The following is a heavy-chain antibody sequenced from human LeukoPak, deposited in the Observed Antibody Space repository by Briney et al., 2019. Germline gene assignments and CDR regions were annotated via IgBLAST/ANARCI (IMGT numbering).Heavy chain of an antibody. V-gene: IGHV3-23*01. D-gene: IGHD5-18*01. Sequence: GGSLRLSCAASGFTFSSYAMSWVRQAPGKGLEWVSAISGSGGSTYYADSVKGRFTISRDNSKNTLYLQMNSLRAEDTAVYYCAKDPVRGIQLWSNPYYFDYWGQGTLVTVSS. CDR1: GFTFSSYA. CDR2: ISGSGGST. J-gene: IGHJ4*02. CDR3: AKDPVRGIQLWSNPYYFDY.